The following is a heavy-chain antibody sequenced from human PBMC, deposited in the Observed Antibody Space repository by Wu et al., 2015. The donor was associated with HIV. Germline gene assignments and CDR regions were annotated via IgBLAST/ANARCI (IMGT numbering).Heavy chain of an antibody. CDR1: GGTFSSYA. V-gene: IGHV1-69*05. Sequence: QVQLVQSGAEVKKPGSSVKVSCKASGGTFSSYAISWVRQAPGQGLEWMGGIIPIFGTANYAQKFQGRVTITTDESTSTAYMELSSLRSEDTAVYYCARESIAVAGTRLGWFRPPWGQGTLGHRLL. CDR2: IIPIFGTA. CDR3: ARESIAVAGTRLGWFRPP. J-gene: IGHJ5*02. D-gene: IGHD6-19*01.